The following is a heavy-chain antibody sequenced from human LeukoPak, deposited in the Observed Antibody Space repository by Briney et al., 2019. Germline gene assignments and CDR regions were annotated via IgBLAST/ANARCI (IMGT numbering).Heavy chain of an antibody. Sequence: ASVKVSCKASGYTLTGYYMHWVRQAPGQGLEWMGWINPNSGGTNYAQKFQGRVTMTRDTSISTAYMELSRLRSDDTAVYYCASLYYYDRSGYPLPFDYWGQGTLVTVSS. D-gene: IGHD3-22*01. J-gene: IGHJ4*02. V-gene: IGHV1-2*02. CDR3: ASLYYYDRSGYPLPFDY. CDR2: INPNSGGT. CDR1: GYTLTGYY.